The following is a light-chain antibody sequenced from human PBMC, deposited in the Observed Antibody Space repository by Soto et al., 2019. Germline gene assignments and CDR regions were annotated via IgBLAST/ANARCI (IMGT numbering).Light chain of an antibody. CDR3: QQHKT. J-gene: IGKJ1*01. Sequence: EIVLTQSPGTLSLSPGERATLSCRASQSVSTSYVAWYQQKFGQAPRLLIYDAFSRATGIPDRFSASGSGTDFTLTISRLEPEDFAVYYCQQHKTFGQGTKVDIK. CDR2: DAF. V-gene: IGKV3-20*01. CDR1: QSVSTSY.